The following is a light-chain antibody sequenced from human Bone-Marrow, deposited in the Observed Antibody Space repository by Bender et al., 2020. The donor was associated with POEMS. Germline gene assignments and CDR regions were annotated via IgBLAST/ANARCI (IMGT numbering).Light chain of an antibody. V-gene: IGLV2-14*02. CDR2: EVT. CDR1: RSDVGSYDL. Sequence: ALTQPASVSGSPGQSITISCTGTRSDVGSYDLVSWYQQHPGKAPKLLIHEVTKRPSGVSNRFSGSKSGNTASLTISGLQAEDEADYYCSSYTRDSTVIFGGGTKLTVL. CDR3: SSYTRDSTVI. J-gene: IGLJ2*01.